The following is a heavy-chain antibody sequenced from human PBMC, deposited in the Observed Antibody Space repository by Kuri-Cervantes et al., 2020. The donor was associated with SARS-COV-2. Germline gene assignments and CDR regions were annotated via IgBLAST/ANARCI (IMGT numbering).Heavy chain of an antibody. CDR1: GFTVSSNY. CDR3: ARGAGWGWYLGQFDY. J-gene: IGHJ4*02. D-gene: IGHD3-16*02. V-gene: IGHV3-53*01. CDR2: IYSGGST. Sequence: GESLKISCAASGFTVSSNYMSWVRQAPGKGLEWVSVIYSGGSTYYADSVKGRFTISRDNSKNTLYLQMNSLRAEDTAVYYCARGAGWGWYLGQFDYWGQGTLVTVSS.